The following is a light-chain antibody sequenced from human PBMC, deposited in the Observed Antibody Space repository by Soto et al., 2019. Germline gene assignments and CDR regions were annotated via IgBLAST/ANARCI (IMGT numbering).Light chain of an antibody. CDR3: QQSRT. V-gene: IGKV3-15*01. J-gene: IGKJ2*01. Sequence: VMTQSPATLSVSPGERATLSCRASQSVGGSVAWYQQKPGQAPRLLIYRASTRATGIPARFSGSGSGTEFTRTISSLQSDDFGVYYCQQSRTFAQGTKLEIK. CDR1: QSVGGS. CDR2: RAS.